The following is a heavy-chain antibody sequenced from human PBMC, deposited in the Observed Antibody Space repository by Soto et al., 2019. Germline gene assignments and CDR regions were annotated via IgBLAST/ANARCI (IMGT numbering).Heavy chain of an antibody. CDR2: ISAFDGST. D-gene: IGHD6-13*01. CDR1: GYTFPTYG. J-gene: IGHJ6*02. Sequence: ASVKVSCKASGYTFPTYGIGWVRQAPGQGLEWMGWISAFDGSTNYAQKLQGRVTMTTDRSTSVAYMELRSLRSDDTAVYYCGASSSQTHVGGYYYGVDVWGQGTTVTVSS. CDR3: GASSSQTHVGGYYYGVDV. V-gene: IGHV1-18*04.